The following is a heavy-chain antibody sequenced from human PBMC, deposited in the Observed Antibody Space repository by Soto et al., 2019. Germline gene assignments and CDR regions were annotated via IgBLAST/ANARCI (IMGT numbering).Heavy chain of an antibody. Sequence: SETLSLTCTVSGGSIRSYCWTWIRQPPGEGLEWIGCICNSGSTKYNPSLKSRVTMSVDTSKNQFSLKLSSVTAADTAVYYCARNRDCSGGSCSLYYFDSWGQGPLVTVS. J-gene: IGHJ4*02. V-gene: IGHV4-59*12. CDR1: GGSIRSYC. CDR2: ICNSGST. CDR3: ARNRDCSGGSCSLYYFDS. D-gene: IGHD2-15*01.